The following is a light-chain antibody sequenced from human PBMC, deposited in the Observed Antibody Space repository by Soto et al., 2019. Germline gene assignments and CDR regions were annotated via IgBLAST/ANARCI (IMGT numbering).Light chain of an antibody. CDR3: QQLNSYRSIT. V-gene: IGKV1-9*01. CDR1: QGIASY. CDR2: SAS. Sequence: DIQLTPSPSFLSASVGDRVTITCRASQGIASYLAWYQQKPGKAPKVLIYSASTLQSGVPSRFSGSGFGTEFTLTISSLQPEDFATYYCQQLNSYRSITFGQGTRLEIK. J-gene: IGKJ5*01.